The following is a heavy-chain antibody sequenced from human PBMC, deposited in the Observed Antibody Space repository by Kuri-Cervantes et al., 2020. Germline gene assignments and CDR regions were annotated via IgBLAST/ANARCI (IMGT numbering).Heavy chain of an antibody. V-gene: IGHV1-2*02. CDR2: INPNSGGT. D-gene: IGHD3-22*01. Sequence: ASVKVSCKASGCTFTGYYMHWVRQAPGQGLEWMGWINPNSGGTNYAQKFQGRVTMTRDTSTSTVYMELSSLRSEDTAVYYCARDPPYDSSGYYYGAHAFDIWGQGTMVTVSS. CDR3: ARDPPYDSSGYYYGAHAFDI. J-gene: IGHJ3*02. CDR1: GCTFTGYY.